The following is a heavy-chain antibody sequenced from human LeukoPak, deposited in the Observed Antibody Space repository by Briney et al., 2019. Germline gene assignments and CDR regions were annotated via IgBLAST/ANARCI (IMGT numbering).Heavy chain of an antibody. Sequence: PGGSLRLSCAASGFTFSTYWMHWVRQAPGKGLVWVSLINSGGDDTRYADSVKGRFTISRDNSKNTLYLQMNSLRAEDTAVYYCAKGLYGDYDYWGQGTLVTASS. J-gene: IGHJ4*02. CDR2: INSGGDDT. CDR3: AKGLYGDYDY. D-gene: IGHD4-17*01. V-gene: IGHV3-74*01. CDR1: GFTFSTYW.